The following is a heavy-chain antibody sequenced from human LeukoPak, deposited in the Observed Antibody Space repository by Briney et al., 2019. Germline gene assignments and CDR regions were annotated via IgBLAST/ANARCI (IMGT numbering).Heavy chain of an antibody. D-gene: IGHD1-1*01. V-gene: IGHV4-4*07. CDR2: IYSSGSR. J-gene: IGHJ4*02. CDR3: ARDLAGTSFDY. Sequence: PSETLSLTCAVYGGSFSGYYWSWIRQPAGKGLEWIGRIYSSGSRNYNPSLKSRVTMSVDTSKNQFSLKLSSVTAADTAVYYCARDLAGTSFDYWGQGTLVTVSS. CDR1: GGSFSGYY.